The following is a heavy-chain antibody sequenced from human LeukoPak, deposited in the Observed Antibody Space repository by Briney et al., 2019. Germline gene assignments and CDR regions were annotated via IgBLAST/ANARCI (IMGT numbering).Heavy chain of an antibody. J-gene: IGHJ4*02. V-gene: IGHV3-21*01. CDR3: ARDRSSSWSYYFDY. Sequence: GGSLRLSCAASGFTFSNYGMHWVRQAPGKGLEWVSSISSSSSYIYYADSVKGRFTISRDNAKNSLYLQTNSLRAEDTAVYYCARDRSSSWSYYFDYWGQGTLVTVSS. CDR2: ISSSSSYI. D-gene: IGHD6-13*01. CDR1: GFTFSNYG.